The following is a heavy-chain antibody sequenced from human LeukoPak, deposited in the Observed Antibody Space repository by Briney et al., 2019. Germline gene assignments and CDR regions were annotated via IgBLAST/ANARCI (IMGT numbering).Heavy chain of an antibody. CDR3: ARRRDDYGAYFDY. V-gene: IGHV4-39*01. CDR2: IYYSGIT. J-gene: IGHJ4*02. D-gene: IGHD4-17*01. CDR1: GGSVSSYGYY. Sequence: SETLSLTCTVSGGSVSSYGYYWGWIRQPPGKRLEWIASIYYSGITYYNPSLKSRVTISSDTSNNQFSLRLTSVTAADTALYYCARRRDDYGAYFDYWGQGTLVTVSS.